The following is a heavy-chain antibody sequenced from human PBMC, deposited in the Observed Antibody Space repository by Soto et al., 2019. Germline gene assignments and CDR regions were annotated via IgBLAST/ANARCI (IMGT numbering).Heavy chain of an antibody. CDR1: GGIFSSFS. J-gene: IGHJ5*02. CDR2: IIPMTGTP. CDR3: ARGPIFPGATSWLDP. Sequence: QVQLVQSGAEVKTPGSSVEVSCKASGGIFSSFSITWVRQVPGHGLEWMGGIIPMTGTPNYAEKFQGRLTLTAAASTRTAYLVLSSLKSEATAVYYCARGPIFPGATSWLDPWGEGTVVIVSS. D-gene: IGHD1-1*01. V-gene: IGHV1-69*01.